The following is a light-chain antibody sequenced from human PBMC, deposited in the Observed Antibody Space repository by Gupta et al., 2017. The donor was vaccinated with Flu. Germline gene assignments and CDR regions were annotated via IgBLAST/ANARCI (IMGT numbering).Light chain of an antibody. V-gene: IGKV3-20*01. J-gene: IGKJ1*01. Sequence: GTLSLSPGERATLSCRAGQSVRRSYLAWYQQKPGQAPRLLIYGASSRATGIPDRFSGSESGTDFTLTISRLEPEDFAVYYCQQYGSSPQTFGQGTKVEVK. CDR3: QQYGSSPQT. CDR1: QSVRRSY. CDR2: GAS.